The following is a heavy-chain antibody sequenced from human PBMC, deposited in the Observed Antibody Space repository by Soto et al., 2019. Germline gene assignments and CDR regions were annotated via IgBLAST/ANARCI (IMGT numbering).Heavy chain of an antibody. J-gene: IGHJ2*01. Sequence: EVQLVETGGGLIQPGGSLRLSCAASGFTVSSNYMNWVRQAPGKGLEWVSVIYSGGSTYYADSVKGRFTISRDNSKNTLFHQMNRLKADDRAVDYCARDDYGSAGYFELWGRGTLVTVSS. CDR1: GFTVSSNY. CDR3: ARDDYGSAGYFEL. D-gene: IGHD3-16*01. V-gene: IGHV3-53*02. CDR2: IYSGGST.